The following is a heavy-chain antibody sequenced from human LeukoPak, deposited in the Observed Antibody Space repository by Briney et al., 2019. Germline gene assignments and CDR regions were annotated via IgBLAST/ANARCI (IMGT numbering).Heavy chain of an antibody. D-gene: IGHD5-12*01. V-gene: IGHV3-48*04. CDR2: ISSSSSTI. Sequence: GGSLRLSCAASGFTFSSYSMNWVRQAPGKGLEWVSYISSSSSTIYYADSVKGRFTISRDNAKNSLYLQMNSLRAEDTAVYYCARNGYSGYDHDGCWGQGTLVTVSS. CDR1: GFTFSSYS. CDR3: ARNGYSGYDHDGC. J-gene: IGHJ4*02.